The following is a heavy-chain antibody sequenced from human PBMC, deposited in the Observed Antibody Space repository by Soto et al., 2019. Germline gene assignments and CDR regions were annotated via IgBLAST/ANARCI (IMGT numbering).Heavy chain of an antibody. CDR2: ISSSGSI. CDR3: ARDDGGYSYGRRQYYFDF. J-gene: IGHJ4*02. D-gene: IGHD5-18*01. Sequence: VGSLRLSCAASGFTFSSYNMNWVRQAPGKGLEWVSSISSSGSIYYADSVKGRFTVSRDNAKNSLYLQLNSLRAEDTAVYYCARDDGGYSYGRRQYYFDFWGQGTLVTVSS. V-gene: IGHV3-21*01. CDR1: GFTFSSYN.